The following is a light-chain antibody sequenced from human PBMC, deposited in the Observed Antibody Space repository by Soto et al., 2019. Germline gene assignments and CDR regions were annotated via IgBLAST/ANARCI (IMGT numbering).Light chain of an antibody. CDR3: QQDGSSPQT. J-gene: IGKJ2*01. V-gene: IGKV3-20*01. CDR2: GAS. Sequence: EIVLTQSPGTLSLSPGERATLSCRASQSVSSSYLAWYQQKPGQAPRLLIYGASSRATGIPDRFSGSGSGTDFTLTISRLEPEDFAVYYCQQDGSSPQTFGQGTKREMK. CDR1: QSVSSSY.